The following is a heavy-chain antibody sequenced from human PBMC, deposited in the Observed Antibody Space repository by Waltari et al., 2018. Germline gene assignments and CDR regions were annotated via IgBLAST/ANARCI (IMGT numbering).Heavy chain of an antibody. CDR3: ARDRGRGLYLDT. J-gene: IGHJ4*02. Sequence: QLQLQESGPGLVKPSGHLSLICAVSGDSMSTSDYWSWVRQPPGKGLEWIGQVRGDGKTNYNPSFASRVTMSLDTSTYHFALKLTSATAADTALYYCARDRGRGLYLDTWGQGTLVTVSP. V-gene: IGHV4-4*02. CDR2: VRGDGKT. CDR1: GDSMSTSDY. D-gene: IGHD1-1*01.